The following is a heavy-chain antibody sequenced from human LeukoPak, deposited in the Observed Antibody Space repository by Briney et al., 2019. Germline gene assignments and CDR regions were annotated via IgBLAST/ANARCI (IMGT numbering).Heavy chain of an antibody. Sequence: AGSLRLSCAASGFTFSSYGMHWVRQAPGKGLEWVAVIWYDGSYKNYAESVKGRFTVSRDNSKNTLYLQMNSLRVEDTAVYYCASDYRYGSGSYGLFNYWGQGTLVTVSS. CDR2: IWYDGSYK. D-gene: IGHD3-10*01. CDR1: GFTFSSYG. J-gene: IGHJ4*02. V-gene: IGHV3-33*01. CDR3: ASDYRYGSGSYGLFNY.